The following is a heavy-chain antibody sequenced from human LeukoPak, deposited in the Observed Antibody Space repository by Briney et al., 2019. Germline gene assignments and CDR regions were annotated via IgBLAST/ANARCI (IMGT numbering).Heavy chain of an antibody. CDR1: GFTFGSYA. V-gene: IGHV3-23*01. D-gene: IGHD3-22*01. J-gene: IGHJ3*02. Sequence: GGSLRLSCAASGFTFGSYAMSWVRQAPGKGLEWVSAISGSGGSTYYADSVKGRFTISRDNSKNTLYLQMNSLRAEDTAVYYCAKDQYYYDSSGYAGGAFDIWGQGTMVTVSS. CDR2: ISGSGGST. CDR3: AKDQYYYDSSGYAGGAFDI.